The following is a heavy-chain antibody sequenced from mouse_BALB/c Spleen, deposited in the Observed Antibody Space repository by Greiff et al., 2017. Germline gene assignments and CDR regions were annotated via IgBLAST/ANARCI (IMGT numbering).Heavy chain of an antibody. CDR3: ARYYYGYDRGAMDY. CDR2: IDPENGNT. J-gene: IGHJ4*01. V-gene: IGHV14-1*02. D-gene: IGHD2-2*01. CDR1: GFTFKDYY. Sequence: VQLQQSGAELVRPGALVKLSCKASGFTFKDYYMHWVKQRPEQGLEWIGWIDPENGNTIYDPKFQGKASITADTSSNTAYLQLSSLTSEDTAVYYCARYYYGYDRGAMDYWGQGTSVTVSS.